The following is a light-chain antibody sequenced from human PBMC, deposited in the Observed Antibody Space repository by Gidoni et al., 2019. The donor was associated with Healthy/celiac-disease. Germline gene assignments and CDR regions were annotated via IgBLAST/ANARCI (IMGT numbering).Light chain of an antibody. J-gene: IGKJ1*01. Sequence: EIVLTQSPGTLSLSPGERATLSCRASQSVRSSYLAWYQQKPGQAPRLLIDGASSRATGIPDRFSGSGSGPDFTLTVSRLEPEDFAVYYCQQYGSSPWTFGQGTKVEIK. CDR3: QQYGSSPWT. CDR2: GAS. CDR1: QSVRSSY. V-gene: IGKV3-20*01.